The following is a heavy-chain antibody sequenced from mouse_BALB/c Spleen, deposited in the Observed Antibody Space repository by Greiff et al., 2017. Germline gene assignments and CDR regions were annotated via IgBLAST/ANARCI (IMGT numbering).Heavy chain of an antibody. D-gene: IGHD2-4*01. CDR2: ISSGSSTI. J-gene: IGHJ3*01. CDR3: ARSLYYDYPAWFAY. CDR1: GFTFSSFG. Sequence: DVHLVESGGGLVQPGGSRKLSCAASGFTFSSFGMHWVRQAPERGLEWVAYISSGSSTIYYADTVKGRFTISRDNPKNTLFLQMTSLRSEDTAMYYCARSLYYDYPAWFAYWGQGTLVTVSA. V-gene: IGHV5-17*02.